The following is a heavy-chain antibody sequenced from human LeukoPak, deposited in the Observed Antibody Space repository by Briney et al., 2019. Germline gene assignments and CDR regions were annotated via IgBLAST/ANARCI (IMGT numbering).Heavy chain of an antibody. Sequence: GGSLRLSCAASGFTFNSYAMSWVRQAPEKGLEWVATISGSGGGTYYADSVKGRFTISRDDSKNTLYLQMNSLRVEDTAVYYCAKDLGRYRNNYFDYWGQGTLVTVSS. CDR2: ISGSGGGT. CDR1: GFTFNSYA. V-gene: IGHV3-23*01. J-gene: IGHJ4*02. D-gene: IGHD1-26*01. CDR3: AKDLGRYRNNYFDY.